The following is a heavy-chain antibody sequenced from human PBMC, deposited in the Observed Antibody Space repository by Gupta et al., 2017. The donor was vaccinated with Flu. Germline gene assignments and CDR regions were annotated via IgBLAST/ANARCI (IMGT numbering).Heavy chain of an antibody. CDR3: AKDWTTVVTEYCQH. V-gene: IGHV3-30*18. CDR2: ISYDGSNK. J-gene: IGHJ1*01. D-gene: IGHD4-17*01. Sequence: QVQLVESGGGVVQPGRSLRLSCAASGFTVSSYGMPWVRQAPGKGLEWVAVISYDGSNKYYADHVKGRFTISRDNSKNTLYLQMNSLRAEDTAVYYCAKDWTTVVTEYCQHWGQGTLVTVSS. CDR1: GFTVSSYG.